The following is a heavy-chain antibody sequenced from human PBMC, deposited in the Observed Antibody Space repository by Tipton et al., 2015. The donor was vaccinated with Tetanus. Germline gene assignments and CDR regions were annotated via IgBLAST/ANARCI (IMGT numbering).Heavy chain of an antibody. V-gene: IGHV4-39*01. D-gene: IGHD3-3*01. Sequence: LRLSCTVSGGSIRGGTFYWGWIRQPPGKGLEWIGSIYESGDTYYIPSLKSRVTISVDTSKNQFSLNLNSMAAADTGVYYCARHQSGSFTPFDYWGPGNLVTVSS. CDR1: GGSIRGGTFY. CDR2: IYESGDT. J-gene: IGHJ4*02. CDR3: ARHQSGSFTPFDY.